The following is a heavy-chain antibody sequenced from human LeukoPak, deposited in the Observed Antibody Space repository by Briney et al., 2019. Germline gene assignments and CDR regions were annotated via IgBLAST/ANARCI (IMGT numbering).Heavy chain of an antibody. V-gene: IGHV3-33*06. CDR1: GFTFSSYG. CDR3: AKDRSQYSSSSFDY. D-gene: IGHD6-6*01. Sequence: GGSLRLSCAASGFTFSSYGMHWVRQAPGKGLEWVAVIWYDGSNKYYADSVKGRFTISRDNSKNTLYLQMNSLRGEDTAVYYCAKDRSQYSSSSFDYWGQGTLVTVSS. J-gene: IGHJ4*02. CDR2: IWYDGSNK.